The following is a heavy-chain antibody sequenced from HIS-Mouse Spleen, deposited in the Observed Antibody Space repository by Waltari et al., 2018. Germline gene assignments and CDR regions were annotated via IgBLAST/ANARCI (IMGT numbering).Heavy chain of an antibody. CDR1: GFTFSSYW. Sequence: EVQLVESGGGLVQPGGSLRLSCAASGFTFSSYWMSWVRQAPGKGLGWVANIKQDGSGKYYVDSVKGRFTISRDNAKNSLYLQMNSLRAEDTAVYYCARDGGTGDFDYWGQGTLVTVSS. J-gene: IGHJ4*02. D-gene: IGHD7-27*01. V-gene: IGHV3-7*01. CDR3: ARDGGTGDFDY. CDR2: IKQDGSGK.